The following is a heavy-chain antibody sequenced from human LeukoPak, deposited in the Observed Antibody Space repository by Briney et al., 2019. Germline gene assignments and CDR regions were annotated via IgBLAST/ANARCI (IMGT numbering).Heavy chain of an antibody. D-gene: IGHD2-2*01. Sequence: SGTLSLTCAVSGGSISSTSHYWGWIRQPPGKGPEWIGTIYYSGTTYYNPSLKSRVTISVDTSKNQFSLKLTSVTATDTAVYYCARHDCSTTSCQYFYGMDVWGQGTTVTVSS. CDR3: ARHDCSTTSCQYFYGMDV. V-gene: IGHV4-39*01. J-gene: IGHJ6*02. CDR1: GGSISSTSHY. CDR2: IYYSGTT.